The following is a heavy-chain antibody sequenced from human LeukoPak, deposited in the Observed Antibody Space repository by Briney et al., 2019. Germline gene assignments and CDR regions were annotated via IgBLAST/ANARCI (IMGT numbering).Heavy chain of an antibody. CDR1: GFTIDTYD. J-gene: IGHJ5*02. Sequence: PGGSLRLSCTASGFTIDTYDMSWVRQAPGKGLEWVSTIAGGGRGATYYADSVKGRFTISRDGSKKTLYLQMNRLRGGDTGIYYCAELHGRINWFDPWGQGTLVTVS. CDR2: IAGGGRGAT. V-gene: IGHV3-23*01. D-gene: IGHD1-1*01. CDR3: AELHGRINWFDP.